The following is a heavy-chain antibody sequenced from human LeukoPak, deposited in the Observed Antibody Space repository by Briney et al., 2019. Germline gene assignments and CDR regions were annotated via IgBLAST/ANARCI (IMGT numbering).Heavy chain of an antibody. CDR3: AKDGSCSSTSCYFFYYGMDV. D-gene: IGHD2-2*01. V-gene: IGHV3-23*01. CDR1: GFTFSIYA. CDR2: ISGSGGST. Sequence: GGSLRLSCAASGFTFSIYAMSWVRQAPGKGLEWVSAISGSGGSTYYADSVKGRFTISRDNSKNTLYLQMNSLRAEDTAVYYCAKDGSCSSTSCYFFYYGMDVWGQGTTVTVSS. J-gene: IGHJ6*02.